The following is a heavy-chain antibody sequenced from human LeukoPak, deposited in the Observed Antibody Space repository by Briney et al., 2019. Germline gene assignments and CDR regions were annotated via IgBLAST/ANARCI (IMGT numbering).Heavy chain of an antibody. D-gene: IGHD1-26*01. V-gene: IGHV3-53*01. CDR2: IYSGGST. CDR3: AKVSRWATRFRPRPYYRDY. CDR1: GFTVSSNY. Sequence: GGSLRLSCAASGFTVSSNYMSWVRQAPGKGLEWVSVIYSGGSTYYADSVKGRFTISRDNSKNTLYLQMNSLRAEDTAVYYCAKVSRWATRFRPRPYYRDYWGQGTLVTVSS. J-gene: IGHJ4*02.